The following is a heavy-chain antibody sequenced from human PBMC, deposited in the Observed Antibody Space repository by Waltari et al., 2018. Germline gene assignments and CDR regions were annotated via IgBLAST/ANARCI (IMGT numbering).Heavy chain of an antibody. J-gene: IGHJ5*02. Sequence: QLLLQESGPGLVKPSETLSLTCSVSGDSITRSDYYWAWIRQSPGKKLEWIGTIYYSGITYYNPSVDSRVTMSVDTSQNQFSLRRSSVTAADTGVYYCTRRPYSTGWVWFDPWGQGTLVTVSS. CDR1: GDSITRSDYY. D-gene: IGHD2-15*01. V-gene: IGHV4-39*01. CDR3: TRRPYSTGWVWFDP. CDR2: IYYSGIT.